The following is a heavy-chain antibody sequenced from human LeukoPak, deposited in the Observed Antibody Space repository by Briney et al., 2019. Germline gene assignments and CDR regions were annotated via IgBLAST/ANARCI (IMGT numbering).Heavy chain of an antibody. CDR1: EGTFSKYT. D-gene: IGHD3-10*01. J-gene: IGHJ4*02. CDR2: ITPLFGTA. Sequence: SVKVSCKASEGTFSKYTISWVRQRPGQGLEWMGGITPLFGTANYAQKFQGRVTITADESASTAYMELRSLRSEDTAVYYCARGLLWFGELSPPGYWGRGTLVTVSS. V-gene: IGHV1-69*13. CDR3: ARGLLWFGELSPPGY.